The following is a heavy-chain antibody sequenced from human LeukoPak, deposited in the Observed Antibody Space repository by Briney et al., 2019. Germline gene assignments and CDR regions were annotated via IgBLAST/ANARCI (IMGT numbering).Heavy chain of an antibody. J-gene: IGHJ4*02. CDR1: GFTFSSYA. CDR3: ARRAGAYSHPYDY. Sequence: GRSLRLSCAASGFTFSSYAMHWVRQAPGKGLEWVAVISYDGSNKYYADSVKGRFTISRDNSENTLYLQMNSLRAEDTAVYYCARRAGAYSHPYDYWGQGTLVTVSS. V-gene: IGHV3-30*14. D-gene: IGHD4/OR15-4a*01. CDR2: ISYDGSNK.